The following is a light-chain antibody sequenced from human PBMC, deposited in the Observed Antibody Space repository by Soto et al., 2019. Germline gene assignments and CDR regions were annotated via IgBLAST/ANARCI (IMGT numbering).Light chain of an antibody. V-gene: IGKV4-1*01. CDR3: QQYCTTPFT. Sequence: DIVMTQSPDSLAVSLGERATINCKSSQSVLYSSNNKNYLAWYQQKPGQPPKLLIYWASTRESGVPDRFSGSGSGTDFTLTISSLQAEDVAVYYCQQYCTTPFTFGPGTTVYLK. CDR2: WAS. J-gene: IGKJ3*01. CDR1: QSVLYSSNNKNY.